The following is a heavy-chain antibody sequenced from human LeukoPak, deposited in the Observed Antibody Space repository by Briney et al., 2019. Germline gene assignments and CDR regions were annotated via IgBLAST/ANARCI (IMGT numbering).Heavy chain of an antibody. Sequence: SQTLSLTCAISLDSVSKNIAAWKWIRQSPSRGLEWLGRTSYRSKWYNDYAVSVKSRITINPDTSKNQFSLHLISVTPEDTAMYYCVTQSGPALGDCFDYWGQGTLVTVSS. V-gene: IGHV6-1*01. D-gene: IGHD4-11*01. CDR3: VTQSGPALGDCFDY. CDR1: LDSVSKNIAA. CDR2: TSYRSKWYN. J-gene: IGHJ4*02.